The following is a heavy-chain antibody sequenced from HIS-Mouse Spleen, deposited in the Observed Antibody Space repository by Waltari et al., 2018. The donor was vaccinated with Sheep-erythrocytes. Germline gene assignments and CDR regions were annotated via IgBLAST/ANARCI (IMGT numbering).Heavy chain of an antibody. CDR2: MNPNSGGT. Sequence: QVQLVQSGAEVKKPGASVKVSCKASGSTFTGYYMHWVRQDPGKGREWMGWMNPNSGGTNEAQKFQGRVTMTRDTSSSTDYMELSRLRSEYTAVYYCARGYCSSTSCYGYFQHWGQGTLVTVSS. D-gene: IGHD2-2*01. CDR1: GSTFTGYY. J-gene: IGHJ1*01. CDR3: ARGYCSSTSCYGYFQH. V-gene: IGHV1-2*02.